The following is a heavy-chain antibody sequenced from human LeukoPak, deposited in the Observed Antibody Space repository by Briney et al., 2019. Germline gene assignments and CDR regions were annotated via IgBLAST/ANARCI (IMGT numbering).Heavy chain of an antibody. CDR2: IYTSGST. V-gene: IGHV4-4*07. CDR3: ASYSNYYFDY. J-gene: IGHJ4*02. D-gene: IGHD4-11*01. CDR1: GGSVSSYP. Sequence: SETLSLTCTVSGGSVSSYPWSWIRQPAGKGLEWIGRIYTSGSTNYNPSLKSRVTVSVDTSKNQFSLKLSSVTAADTAVYYCASYSNYYFDYWGQGTLVTASS.